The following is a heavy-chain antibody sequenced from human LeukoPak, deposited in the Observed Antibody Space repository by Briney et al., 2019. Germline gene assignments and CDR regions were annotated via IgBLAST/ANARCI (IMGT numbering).Heavy chain of an antibody. J-gene: IGHJ4*02. CDR2: ISSSGSNT. CDR1: GFTFSDYY. V-gene: IGHV3-11*04. CDR3: ARVGSIAAAGTVDY. D-gene: IGHD6-13*01. Sequence: GGSLRLSCAASGFTFSDYYMSWIRQAPGKGLEWVSSISSSGSNTNYADSVKGRFTVSRDNAKNSLYLQMNSLRAEDTAVYYCARVGSIAAAGTVDYWGQGTLVIVSS.